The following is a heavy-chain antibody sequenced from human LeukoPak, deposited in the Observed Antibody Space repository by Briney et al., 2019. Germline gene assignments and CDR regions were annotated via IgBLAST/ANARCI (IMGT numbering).Heavy chain of an antibody. CDR1: GGSISSYY. D-gene: IGHD3-3*01. V-gene: IGHV4-59*01. CDR2: IYYSGST. J-gene: IGHJ4*02. Sequence: SETLSLTCTVSGGSISSYYWSWIRQPPGKGLEWIGYIYYSGSTNYNPSLKSRVTISVDTSKNQFSLKLSSVTAADTAVYYCARAITIFGVVIIDYWGQGTLVTVSS. CDR3: ARAITIFGVVIIDY.